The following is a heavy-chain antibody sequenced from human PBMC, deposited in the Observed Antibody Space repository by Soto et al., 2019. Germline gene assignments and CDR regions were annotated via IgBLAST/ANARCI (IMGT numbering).Heavy chain of an antibody. J-gene: IGHJ5*02. CDR2: IWYDGSNK. CDR1: GFTFSSYG. D-gene: IGHD6-19*01. V-gene: IGHV3-33*01. Sequence: GGSLRLSCAASGFTFSSYGMHWVRQAPGKGLEWVAVIWYDGSNKYYADSVKGRFTISRDNSKNTLYLQMNSLRAEDTAVYYCARDVAVAVNWFDPWGQGTLVTVSS. CDR3: ARDVAVAVNWFDP.